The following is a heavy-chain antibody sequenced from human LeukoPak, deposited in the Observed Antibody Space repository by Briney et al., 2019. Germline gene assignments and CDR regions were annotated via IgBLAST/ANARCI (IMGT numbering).Heavy chain of an antibody. CDR2: IYYSGNT. CDR1: GGSISSYY. CDR3: ASPVHYYDSSGYYFGY. V-gene: IGHV4-59*01. J-gene: IGHJ4*02. Sequence: IPSETLSLTCTVSGGSISSYYWSWIRQPPGKGLEWIGYIYYSGNTNYNPSLKSRVTISVDTSKNQFSLKVTSVTAADTAVYYCASPVHYYDSSGYYFGYWGQGTLVTVSS. D-gene: IGHD3-22*01.